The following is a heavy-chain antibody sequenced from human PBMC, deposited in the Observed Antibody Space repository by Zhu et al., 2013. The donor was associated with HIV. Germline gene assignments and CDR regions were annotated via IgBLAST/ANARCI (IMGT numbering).Heavy chain of an antibody. CDR1: GFTFRNYG. CDR3: AKEKELGTMHYGLDI. CDR2: IASYGSNE. V-gene: IGHV3-30*18. D-gene: IGHD3-10*01. J-gene: IGHJ3*02. Sequence: VQLVESGGGVVQPGRSLRLSCAASGFTFRNYGMQWFRQAPGKGLEWVAVIASYGSNEYYADSVQGRFIISRDNSKGELYLQMNSLRAEDTAMYYCAKEKELGTMHYGLDIWGQGTVVTVFS.